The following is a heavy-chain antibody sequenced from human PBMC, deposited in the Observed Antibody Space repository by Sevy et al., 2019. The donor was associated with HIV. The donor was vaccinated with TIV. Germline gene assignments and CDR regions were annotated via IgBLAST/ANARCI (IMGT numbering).Heavy chain of an antibody. CDR3: AKGTGKGNSWRYYLAY. Sequence: GGSLRLSCAASGFTFSSYAMSWARQAPGKGLEWVSAISGSGGSTYYADSVKGRFTISRDNSKNTLYLQMNSLRAEETAVYYCAKGTGKGNSWRYYLAYWGQGTLVTVSS. D-gene: IGHD1-1*01. CDR1: GFTFSSYA. V-gene: IGHV3-23*01. CDR2: ISGSGGST. J-gene: IGHJ4*02.